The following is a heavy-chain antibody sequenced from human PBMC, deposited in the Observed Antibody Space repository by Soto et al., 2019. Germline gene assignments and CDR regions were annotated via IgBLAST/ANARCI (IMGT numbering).Heavy chain of an antibody. V-gene: IGHV1-8*01. CDR3: ARRAETNGWNGFGADKYYFDF. J-gene: IGHJ4*02. CDR2: MNPNTGNS. CDR1: GYTFTSYD. D-gene: IGHD1-1*01. Sequence: QVQLVQSGAEVGKPGASVKVSCEASGYTFTSYDIYWVRQATGQGREWMGWMNPNTGNSGYAQKFQGRVTMTSDTSISTAHMELSSLRSEDTAVYYCARRAETNGWNGFGADKYYFDFWGQGTLVTVSS.